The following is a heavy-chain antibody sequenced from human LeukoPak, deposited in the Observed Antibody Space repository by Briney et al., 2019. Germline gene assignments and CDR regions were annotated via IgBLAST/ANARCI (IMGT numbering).Heavy chain of an antibody. V-gene: IGHV4-39*01. Sequence: SETLSPTCSVSSGSVISGSYYWGWVRQPPGKGLEWIGSMYFTGNAYYNPSLKSRVTISVDTSANQFSLKLSSVTAADTAVYYCASHVVGNYDLLSFDHWGQGTLVVVSS. J-gene: IGHJ4*02. CDR1: SGSVISGSYY. D-gene: IGHD1-26*01. CDR3: ASHVVGNYDLLSFDH. CDR2: MYFTGNA.